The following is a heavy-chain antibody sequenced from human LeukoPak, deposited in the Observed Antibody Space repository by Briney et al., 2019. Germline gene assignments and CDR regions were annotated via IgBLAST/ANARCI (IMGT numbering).Heavy chain of an antibody. Sequence: ASVKVSCKASGGTFSSYAISWVRQAPGQGLEWMGGIIPIFGTANYARKFQGRVTITADESTSTAYMELSSLRSEDTAVYYCARDSDILTGPTTIWGQGTLVTVSS. CDR1: GGTFSSYA. CDR3: ARDSDILTGPTTI. CDR2: IIPIFGTA. V-gene: IGHV1-69*13. J-gene: IGHJ4*02. D-gene: IGHD3-9*01.